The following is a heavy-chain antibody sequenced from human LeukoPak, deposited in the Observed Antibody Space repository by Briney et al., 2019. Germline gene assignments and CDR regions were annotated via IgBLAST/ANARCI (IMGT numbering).Heavy chain of an antibody. CDR1: GYTFTSYG. J-gene: IGHJ3*02. CDR2: ISAYNGNT. V-gene: IGHV1-18*01. D-gene: IGHD2-2*01. Sequence: EASVKVSCKASGYTFTSYGISWVRQAPGQGLEWMGWISAYNGNTNYAQKLQGRVTMTTDTSTSTAYMELRSLRSDDTAVYYCARDTHIVVVPAAQEDAFDIWGQGTMVTVSS. CDR3: ARDTHIVVVPAAQEDAFDI.